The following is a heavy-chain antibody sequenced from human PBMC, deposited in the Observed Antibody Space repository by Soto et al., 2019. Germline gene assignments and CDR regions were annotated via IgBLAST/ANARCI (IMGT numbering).Heavy chain of an antibody. D-gene: IGHD3-22*01. CDR2: FDPEGGET. CDR3: ATVDPFRYDSSGYYYFDY. Sequence: AASVKVSCKVSGYTLTELSMHWVRQAPGKGLEWMGGFDPEGGETIYAQKFQGRVTMTEDTSTDTAYMELSSLRSEDTAVYYCATVDPFRYDSSGYYYFDYWGQGTLVTVSS. J-gene: IGHJ4*02. CDR1: GYTLTELS. V-gene: IGHV1-24*01.